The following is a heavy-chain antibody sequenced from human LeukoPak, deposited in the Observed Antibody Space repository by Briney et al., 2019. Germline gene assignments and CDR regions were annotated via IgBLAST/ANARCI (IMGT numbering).Heavy chain of an antibody. Sequence: ASVKVSCKASGYTFTGYYMHWVRQAPGQGLEWMGWINPNSGGTNYAQKFQGRVTMTRDTSISTAYMELSRLRSDDTAVYYCAREVRIAAAGMGYWGQGTLVTVSS. CDR1: GYTFTGYY. V-gene: IGHV1-2*02. J-gene: IGHJ4*02. D-gene: IGHD6-13*01. CDR3: AREVRIAAAGMGY. CDR2: INPNSGGT.